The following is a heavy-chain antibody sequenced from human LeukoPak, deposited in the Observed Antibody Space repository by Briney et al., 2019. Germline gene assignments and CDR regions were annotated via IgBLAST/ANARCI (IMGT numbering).Heavy chain of an antibody. CDR3: AKETLEVGTSGIDY. CDR1: GFTFSSYA. D-gene: IGHD2-15*01. Sequence: QSGGSLRLSCAASGFTFSSYAMSWVRQAPGKGLEWVSAISGSGGGTYQADSVKGRFTISRDKSKNTLYLQMNTLRAEDTAVYYCAKETLEVGTSGIDYWGQGTLVTVSS. J-gene: IGHJ4*02. CDR2: ISGSGGGT. V-gene: IGHV3-23*01.